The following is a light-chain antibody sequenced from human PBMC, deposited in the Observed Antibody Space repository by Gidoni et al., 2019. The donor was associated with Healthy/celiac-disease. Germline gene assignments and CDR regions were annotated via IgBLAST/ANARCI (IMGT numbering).Light chain of an antibody. Sequence: SSELTQDPAVSVALGQTVRITGQGYHLRSYYASWYQQKPGQAPLLVIYCKNNRPSGLPDRFSGSRSGNTASLPLTGAQAEDEADYYCNARDSSGNHLVFGGGTKLTVL. V-gene: IGLV3-19*01. J-gene: IGLJ2*01. CDR3: NARDSSGNHLV. CDR2: CKN. CDR1: HLRSYY.